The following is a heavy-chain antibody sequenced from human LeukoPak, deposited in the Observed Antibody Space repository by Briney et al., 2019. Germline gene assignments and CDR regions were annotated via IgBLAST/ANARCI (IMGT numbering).Heavy chain of an antibody. V-gene: IGHV1-46*01. D-gene: IGHD4-23*01. CDR1: GYTFTNYY. J-gene: IGHJ4*02. CDR2: INPSGGST. CDR3: ANAVVSDLDFYFDN. Sequence: ASVKVSCKASGYTFTNYYIHWVRQAPGQGLEWMGLINPSGGSTNFAQKFQGRVTMTRDMSTSTVYMELSSLRSEDTAIYYCANAVVSDLDFYFDNWGQGTLVTVSS.